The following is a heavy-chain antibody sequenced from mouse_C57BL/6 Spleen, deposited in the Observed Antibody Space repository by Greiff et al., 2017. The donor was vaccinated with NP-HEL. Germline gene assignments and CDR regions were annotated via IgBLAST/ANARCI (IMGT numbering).Heavy chain of an antibody. Sequence: QVQLQQPGAELVKPGASVKLSCKASGYTFTSYWMHWVKQRPGQGLEWIGMIHPNSGSTNYNEKFKSKATLTVDKSSSTAYMQLSSLTSEDSAVYYCARDRAYGSSPWFAYWGQGTLVTASA. CDR2: IHPNSGST. D-gene: IGHD1-1*01. J-gene: IGHJ3*01. CDR3: ARDRAYGSSPWFAY. V-gene: IGHV1-64*01. CDR1: GYTFTSYW.